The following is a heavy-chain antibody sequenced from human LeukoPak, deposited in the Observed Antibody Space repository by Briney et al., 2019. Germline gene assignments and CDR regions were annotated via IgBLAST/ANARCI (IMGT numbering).Heavy chain of an antibody. V-gene: IGHV4-59*01. CDR1: RGSISDYY. J-gene: IGHJ4*02. CDR2: IYYSGST. Sequence: SETLSLTCTVSRGSISDYYWSWIRQPPGEGLEWIGYIYYSGSTNYNPSLKSRVTISLDQSKNQFSLNLSSVTAADTAVYYCARELKVGNTGYYFDYWGQGTLVTVSS. D-gene: IGHD2/OR15-2a*01. CDR3: ARELKVGNTGYYFDY.